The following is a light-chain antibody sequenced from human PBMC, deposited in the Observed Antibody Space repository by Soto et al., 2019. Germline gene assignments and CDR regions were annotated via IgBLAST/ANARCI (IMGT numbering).Light chain of an antibody. CDR2: AAS. CDR1: QDIGND. J-gene: IGKJ1*01. V-gene: IGKV1-6*02. CDR3: LQDHNYPWT. Sequence: IQMTQSPSSLSVSIIDRVTITCRASQDIGNDLGWYQQGPGEAPKLLIYAASTLRSGVPSRFSGSGSGTHFALTINSLQPEDSATYFCLQDHNYPWTFGQGTKVDIK.